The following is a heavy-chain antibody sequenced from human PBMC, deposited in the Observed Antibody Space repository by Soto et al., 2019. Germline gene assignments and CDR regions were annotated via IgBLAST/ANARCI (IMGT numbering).Heavy chain of an antibody. J-gene: IGHJ4*02. V-gene: IGHV3-33*01. D-gene: IGHD6-19*01. CDR1: GFTFSSYG. CDR2: IWYDGSNK. Sequence: GGSLRLSCAASGFTFSSYGMHWVRQAPGKGLEWVAIIWYDGSNKYYGESVKGRFTISRDNSKNILYLQMNSLRVEDTAVYYCARGWYRSGGDFDSWGQGTLVTVSS. CDR3: ARGWYRSGGDFDS.